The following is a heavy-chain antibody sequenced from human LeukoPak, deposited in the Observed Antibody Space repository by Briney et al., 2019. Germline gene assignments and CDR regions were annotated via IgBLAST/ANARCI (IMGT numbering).Heavy chain of an antibody. CDR2: ISYDGSNK. V-gene: IGHV3-30-3*01. Sequence: GGSLRLSCAASGFTFSSYAMHWVRQAPGKGLEWVAVISYDGSNKYYADSVKGRFTISRDNSKNTLYLQMNSLRAEDTAVYYCAREGTVGIVVVPAATDYWGQGTLVTVSS. D-gene: IGHD2-2*03. CDR1: GFTFSSYA. J-gene: IGHJ4*02. CDR3: AREGTVGIVVVPAATDY.